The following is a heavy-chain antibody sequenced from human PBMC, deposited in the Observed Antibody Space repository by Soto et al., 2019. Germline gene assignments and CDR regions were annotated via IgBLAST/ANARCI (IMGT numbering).Heavy chain of an antibody. D-gene: IGHD1-20*01. J-gene: IGHJ3*02. V-gene: IGHV1-69*13. CDR3: ARERITGDPTPALDAFDI. CDR1: GGTFSSYA. CDR2: IIPIFGTA. Sequence: ASVKVSCKASGGTFSSYAISWVRQAPGQGLEWMGGIIPIFGTANYAQKFQGRVTITADESTSTAYMELSSLRSEDTAVYYCARERITGDPTPALDAFDIWGQGTMVTVS.